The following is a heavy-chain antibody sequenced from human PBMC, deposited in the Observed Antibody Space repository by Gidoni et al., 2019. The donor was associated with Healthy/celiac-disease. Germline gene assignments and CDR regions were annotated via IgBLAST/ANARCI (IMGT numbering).Heavy chain of an antibody. J-gene: IGHJ5*02. CDR1: GFSLSTSGVG. V-gene: IGHV2-5*01. CDR3: AHRHGGGCFDP. CDR2: IYWNDDK. Sequence: QITLKESGPTLVKPTQTLTLTFTFSGFSLSTSGVGVGWIRQPPGKALEWLALIYWNDDKRYSPSLKSRLTITKDTSKNQVVLTMTNMDPVDTATYYCAHRHGGGCFDPWGQGTLVTVSS. D-gene: IGHD3-3*01.